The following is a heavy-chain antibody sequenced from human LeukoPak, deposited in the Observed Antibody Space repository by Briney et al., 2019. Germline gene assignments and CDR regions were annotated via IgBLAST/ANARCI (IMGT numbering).Heavy chain of an antibody. CDR2: ISSSSSYT. CDR3: ARVGNTAEAGTVDY. J-gene: IGHJ4*02. D-gene: IGHD6-13*01. CDR1: GFTFSDYY. V-gene: IGHV3-11*06. Sequence: GGSLRLSCAASGFTFSDYYMSWIRQAPGKGLEWISYISSSSSYTNYADSVKGRFTISRDNAKSSLYLQMNSLRAEDTAVYYCARVGNTAEAGTVDYWGQGTLVTVSS.